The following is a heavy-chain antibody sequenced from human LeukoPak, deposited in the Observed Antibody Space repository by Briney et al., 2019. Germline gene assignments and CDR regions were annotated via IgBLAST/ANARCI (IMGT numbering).Heavy chain of an antibody. Sequence: PSETLSLTCTVSGGSFSIYYWSWIRQPAGKGLEWIGRIYTSGNTYYNPSLKSRVTISVDTSKNQFSLKLSSVTAADTAVYYCARDMYYYGSGSQFDYWGQGTLVTVSS. CDR1: GGSFSIYY. D-gene: IGHD3-10*01. J-gene: IGHJ4*02. V-gene: IGHV4-4*07. CDR3: ARDMYYYGSGSQFDY. CDR2: IYTSGNT.